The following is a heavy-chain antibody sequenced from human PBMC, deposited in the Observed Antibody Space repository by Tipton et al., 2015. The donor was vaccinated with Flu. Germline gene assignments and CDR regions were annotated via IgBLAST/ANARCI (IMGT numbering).Heavy chain of an antibody. D-gene: IGHD4-11*01. Sequence: LRLSCSVSGDSIASDYYWGWIRQPPGKGLEWIGDIHHTGATYYNPSLRSRVSIIRDRSKNQFSLKLSFVTAADTAVYYCARRDYSNYVSVPKNWFDSWGQGILVTVSS. J-gene: IGHJ5*01. CDR1: GDSIASDYY. CDR3: ARRDYSNYVSVPKNWFDS. CDR2: IHHTGAT. V-gene: IGHV4-38-2*01.